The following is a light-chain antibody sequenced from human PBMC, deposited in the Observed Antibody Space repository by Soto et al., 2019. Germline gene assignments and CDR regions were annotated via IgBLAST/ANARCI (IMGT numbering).Light chain of an antibody. CDR2: ATS. V-gene: IGKV1-17*01. J-gene: IGKJ1*01. CDR1: QGIGND. Sequence: DIQMTQSPSSLSASVGDRVTITCRASQGIGNDLAWYQQKPGKAPKRLMYATSTLQPGVPSRFSGSGSGTEFTLTVSSLQPEDFATYYCLQHNAYHRTFGQGTKVEIK. CDR3: LQHNAYHRT.